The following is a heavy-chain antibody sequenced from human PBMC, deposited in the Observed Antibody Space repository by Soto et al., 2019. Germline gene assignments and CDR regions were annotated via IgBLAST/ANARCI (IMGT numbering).Heavy chain of an antibody. CDR2: IYYSGST. J-gene: IGHJ5*02. Sequence: PSETLSLTCTVSGDSITSKSYFWAWIRQPPGKGLEWIGYIYYSGSTNYNPSLKSRVTISIDTSKNQFSLNLSSVTAADTAGYYCARPRGISMVRGGWFDPWGQG. V-gene: IGHV4-61*05. CDR1: GDSITSKSYF. CDR3: ARPRGISMVRGGWFDP. D-gene: IGHD3-10*01.